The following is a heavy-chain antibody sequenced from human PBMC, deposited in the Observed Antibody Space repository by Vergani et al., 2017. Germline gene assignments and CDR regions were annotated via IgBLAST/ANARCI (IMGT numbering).Heavy chain of an antibody. CDR1: GGSFSGYY. D-gene: IGHD3-10*01. Sequence: QVQLQQWGAGLLKPSETLSLTCAVYGGSFSGYYWSWIRQPQGKGLEWIGEMNHSGSTNYNPSLKSRVTISVDTSKNQFSLKLSSVTAADTAVYYCARAPFFTMVRGIGRNYFDYWGQGTLVTVSS. J-gene: IGHJ4*02. CDR3: ARAPFFTMVRGIGRNYFDY. CDR2: MNHSGST. V-gene: IGHV4-34*01.